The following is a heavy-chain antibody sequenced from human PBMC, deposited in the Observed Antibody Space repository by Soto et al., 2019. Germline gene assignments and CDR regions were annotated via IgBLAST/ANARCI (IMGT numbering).Heavy chain of an antibody. CDR3: ATENCSSTSCRELGNYYGMDV. CDR2: FDPEDGET. J-gene: IGHJ6*02. Sequence: VSVKVSCKVSRYTLTELSMHCARQAPGKGLEWMGGFDPEDGETIYAQKFQGRVTMTEDTSTDTAYMELSSLRSEDTAVYYCATENCSSTSCRELGNYYGMDVWGQGTTVTVSS. V-gene: IGHV1-24*01. CDR1: RYTLTELS. D-gene: IGHD2-2*01.